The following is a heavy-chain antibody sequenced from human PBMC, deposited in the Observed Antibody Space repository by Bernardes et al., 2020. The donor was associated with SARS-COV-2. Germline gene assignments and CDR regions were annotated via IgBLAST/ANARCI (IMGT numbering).Heavy chain of an antibody. CDR1: GFSVTRYY. V-gene: IGHV3-53*01. D-gene: IGHD5-18*01. CDR2: ISSDGET. J-gene: IGHJ4*02. CDR3: AREAYRGYSYDLDQ. Sequence: GGSLRLSCAVSGFSVTRYYVSWVRQAPGKGLEWVTVISSDGETYYADSVKGRITTSKDNSKNMPYLQMNSLRAEDTAVYYCAREAYRGYSYDLDQWGQGTLVTVSS.